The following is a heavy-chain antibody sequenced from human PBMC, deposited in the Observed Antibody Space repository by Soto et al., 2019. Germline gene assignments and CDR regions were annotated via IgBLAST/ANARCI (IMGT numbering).Heavy chain of an antibody. CDR2: IWYDGSNK. CDR3: ARDRLLGNSFDY. Sequence: QVQLVESGGGVVQPGRSLRLSCAASGFTFSTYGMHWVRQALGKGLEWVAVIWYDGSNKYYADSVTGRFTISRDNSKSTLYLQMNSLRAEDTAVYYCARDRLLGNSFDYWGQGSLVTVSS. CDR1: GFTFSTYG. V-gene: IGHV3-33*01. D-gene: IGHD1-26*01. J-gene: IGHJ4*02.